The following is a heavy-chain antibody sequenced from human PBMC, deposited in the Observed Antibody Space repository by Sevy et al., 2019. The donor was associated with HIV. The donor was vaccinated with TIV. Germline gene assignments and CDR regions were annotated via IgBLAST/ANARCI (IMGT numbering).Heavy chain of an antibody. Sequence: SDTLSLTCTVSGGSISSYYWSWIRQPAGKGLEWIGRIYTSGSTNYNPSLKSRVTMSVDTSKNQFSLKLSSVTAADTTVYYCARDSYGDYDYYYGMDVWGQGTTVTVSS. CDR3: ARDSYGDYDYYYGMDV. J-gene: IGHJ6*02. D-gene: IGHD4-17*01. CDR2: IYTSGST. CDR1: GGSISSYY. V-gene: IGHV4-4*07.